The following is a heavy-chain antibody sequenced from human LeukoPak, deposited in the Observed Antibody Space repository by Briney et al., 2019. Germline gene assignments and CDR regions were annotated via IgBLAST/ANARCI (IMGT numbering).Heavy chain of an antibody. CDR3: ARGLGRWGSYRPAPFGY. J-gene: IGHJ4*02. CDR2: MNPNSGNT. V-gene: IGHV1-8*01. Sequence: ASVKVSCKASGYTFTSYDINWVRQATGQGLEWMGWMNPNSGNTGYAQKFQGRVTMTRNTSISTAYMELSSLRSEDTAVYYCARGLGRWGSYRPAPFGYWGQGTLVTVSS. CDR1: GYTFTSYD. D-gene: IGHD3-16*02.